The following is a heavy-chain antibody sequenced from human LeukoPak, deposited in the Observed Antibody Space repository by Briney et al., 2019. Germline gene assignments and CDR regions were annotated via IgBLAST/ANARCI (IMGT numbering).Heavy chain of an antibody. Sequence: PGGSLRLSCAASGFTFSSYGMHWVRQAPGKGLEWVSAISGSGDSTYYADSVKGRFTISRDNSKNTLYLQMNSLRAEDTAVYYFAKDDYYYSSGYVDYWGQGTLVTVSS. J-gene: IGHJ4*02. CDR3: AKDDYYYSSGYVDY. D-gene: IGHD3-22*01. V-gene: IGHV3-23*01. CDR1: GFTFSSYG. CDR2: ISGSGDST.